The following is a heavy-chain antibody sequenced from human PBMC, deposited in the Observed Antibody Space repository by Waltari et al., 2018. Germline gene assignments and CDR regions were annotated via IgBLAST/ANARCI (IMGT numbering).Heavy chain of an antibody. D-gene: IGHD3-22*01. CDR1: GYSISSGYF. CDR3: ARSSGYYSFSY. J-gene: IGHJ4*02. CDR2: IFHSGRT. Sequence: QVQMQESGPGLVKPSETLSLTCDVSGYSISSGYFWGWIRQPRGKGLEWIGSIFHSGRTYYNPSLKSRFTLSVDTSKNQISRKLSSVTAADTAVYYCARSSGYYSFSYWGQGTLVTVSS. V-gene: IGHV4-38-2*01.